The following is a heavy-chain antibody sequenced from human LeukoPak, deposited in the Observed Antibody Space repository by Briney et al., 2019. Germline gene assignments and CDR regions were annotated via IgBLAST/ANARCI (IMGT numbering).Heavy chain of an antibody. J-gene: IGHJ4*02. V-gene: IGHV1-69*04. CDR1: GGTFSSYA. D-gene: IGHD3-22*01. Sequence: GTSVTVSCKASGGTFSSYAISWVRQAPGQGLEWMGRIIPILGIANYAQKFQGRVTITADKSTSTTYMELSSLRSEDTAVYYCARSSYLGSGYFFDYWGQGTLVTVSS. CDR3: ARSSYLGSGYFFDY. CDR2: IIPILGIA.